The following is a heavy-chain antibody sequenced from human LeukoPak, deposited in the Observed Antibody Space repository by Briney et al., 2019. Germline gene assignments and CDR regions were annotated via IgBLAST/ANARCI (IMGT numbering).Heavy chain of an antibody. Sequence: SQTLSLTCAISGDSVSSNSAAWNWIRQSPSRGLEWLGRTYYRSKWYNDYAVSVKSRITINPDTSKNQFSLQLNSVTPEDTAVYYCARDQGDYGDYVVNWYFDLWGRGTLVTVSS. CDR2: TYYRSKWYN. V-gene: IGHV6-1*01. CDR1: GDSVSSNSAA. CDR3: ARDQGDYGDYVVNWYFDL. D-gene: IGHD4-17*01. J-gene: IGHJ2*01.